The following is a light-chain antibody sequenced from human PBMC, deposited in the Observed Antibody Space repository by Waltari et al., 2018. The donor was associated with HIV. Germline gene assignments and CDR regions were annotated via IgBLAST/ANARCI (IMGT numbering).Light chain of an antibody. J-gene: IGLJ2*01. CDR1: SSNIGSNS. CDR2: TDT. Sequence: SVLTQPPSASGTPGQKVTISCSCSSSNIGSNSVFWYQQLPGAAPKLLIYTDTQRPAGVPDRFSGSKSGTSASLAISGLRSEDEAVYSCATWDDSLNGVLFGGGTNLNVL. CDR3: ATWDDSLNGVL. V-gene: IGLV1-47*01.